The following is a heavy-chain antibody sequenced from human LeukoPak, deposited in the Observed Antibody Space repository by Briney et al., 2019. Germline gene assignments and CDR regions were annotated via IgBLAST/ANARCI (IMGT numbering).Heavy chain of an antibody. CDR1: GGSISSTNW. CDR3: AREGGFYRPLDY. J-gene: IGHJ4*02. D-gene: IGHD3-3*01. V-gene: IGHV4-4*02. Sequence: SGTLSLTCGVSGGSISSTNWWSWVRQPPGQGLEWIGEISLRGLTNYNPSLKSRVTMSLDKSKNLLSLNLTSVTAADTAVYYCAREGGFYRPLDYSGQGTLVTVSS. CDR2: ISLRGLT.